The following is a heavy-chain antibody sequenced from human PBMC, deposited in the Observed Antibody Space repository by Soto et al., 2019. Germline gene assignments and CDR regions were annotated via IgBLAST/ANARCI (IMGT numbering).Heavy chain of an antibody. Sequence: WGSLRLSCAASGVSLYTYTMHWVWQVQGKGLEWVASISNDGRRKYYADFVKGRFTISRDTANNTLYLKMNSLRAEDTSLYYCATVATAMAYDFWGQGTQVTVSS. V-gene: IGHV3-30-3*02. J-gene: IGHJ1*01. CDR3: ATVATAMAYDF. CDR1: GVSLYTYT. CDR2: ISNDGRRK. D-gene: IGHD1-1*01.